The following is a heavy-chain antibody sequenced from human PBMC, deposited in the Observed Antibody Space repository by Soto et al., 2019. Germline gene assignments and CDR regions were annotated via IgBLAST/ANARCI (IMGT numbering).Heavy chain of an antibody. Sequence: NPSETLSLTCTVSGGSISSGGYYWSWIRQHPGKGLEWIGYIYYSGSTYYNPSLKSRVTISVDTSKNQFSLKLSSLRSEDTAVYYCARDVGLNWFDPWGQGTLVTVSS. CDR1: GGSISSGGYY. D-gene: IGHD1-26*01. J-gene: IGHJ5*02. CDR2: IYYSGST. CDR3: ARDVGLNWFDP. V-gene: IGHV4-31*03.